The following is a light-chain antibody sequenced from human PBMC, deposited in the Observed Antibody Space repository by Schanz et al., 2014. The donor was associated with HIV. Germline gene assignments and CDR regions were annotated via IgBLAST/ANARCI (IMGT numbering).Light chain of an antibody. Sequence: QSVLTQPPSASGTPGQRVTISCSGSSSNIGSNYVYWYQQLPGTAPKLLVYSDDRRPSGVPDRFSGSKSGTSASLAISGLQAEDEADYYCQSHDNNLSGSGVFGGGTKLTVL. CDR2: SDD. CDR3: QSHDNNLSGSGV. V-gene: IGLV1-47*02. J-gene: IGLJ2*01. CDR1: SSNIGSNY.